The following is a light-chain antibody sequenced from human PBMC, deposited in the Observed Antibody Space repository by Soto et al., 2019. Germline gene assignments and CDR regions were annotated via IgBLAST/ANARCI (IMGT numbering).Light chain of an antibody. CDR3: QVWDSSSDHVV. CDR1: NIGSKS. Sequence: SYELTQPPSVSVAPGQTARITCGGTNIGSKSVHWYQQKPGQAPVLVVYDDSDRPSGIPERFSGSNSGNTATLTNSRVEAGDEAAYYCQVWDSSSDHVVFGGGAKVTVL. CDR2: DDS. V-gene: IGLV3-21*02. J-gene: IGLJ2*01.